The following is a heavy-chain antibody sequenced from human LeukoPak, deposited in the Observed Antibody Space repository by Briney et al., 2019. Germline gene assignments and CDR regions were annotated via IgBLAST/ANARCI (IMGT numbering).Heavy chain of an antibody. D-gene: IGHD3-22*01. CDR1: GGTFSSYT. Sequence: SVKVSCKASGGTFSSYTISWVRQAPGQGLEWMGRIIPILGIANYAQKFQGRVTITADKSTSTAYMELRSLRSDDTAVYYCARDLSGDDYYDSSGYYDYWGQGTLVTVSS. J-gene: IGHJ4*02. V-gene: IGHV1-69*04. CDR2: IIPILGIA. CDR3: ARDLSGDDYYDSSGYYDY.